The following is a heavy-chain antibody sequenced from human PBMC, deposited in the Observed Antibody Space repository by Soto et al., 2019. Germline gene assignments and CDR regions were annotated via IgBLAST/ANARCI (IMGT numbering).Heavy chain of an antibody. J-gene: IGHJ4*02. CDR2: IHYSGST. Sequence: SETLSLTCTVSGDSIGTTHAYWAWIRQSPGKGLEWIGNIHYSGSTYYMPSLRSRVTLSVDTSKNQFSLRLTSVTAEDTAVYYCARHEGNGNVWPLDYWGQGILVTVSS. D-gene: IGHD2-8*01. CDR3: ARHEGNGNVWPLDY. V-gene: IGHV4-39*01. CDR1: GDSIGTTHAY.